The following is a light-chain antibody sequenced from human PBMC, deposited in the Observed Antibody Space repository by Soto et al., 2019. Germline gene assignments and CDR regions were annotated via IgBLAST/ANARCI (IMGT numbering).Light chain of an antibody. J-gene: IGLJ2*01. Sequence: QSALTQPPSASGSPGQSVTISCTGTSSDIGAFNSISWYQQYPGKAPKLIIFDITQRPSGVPDHFSGSKSANTASLTVSGLQDEDEADYHCSSHAGSNSLMVFGGGTKLTVL. CDR3: SSHAGSNSLMV. V-gene: IGLV2-8*01. CDR2: DIT. CDR1: SSDIGAFNS.